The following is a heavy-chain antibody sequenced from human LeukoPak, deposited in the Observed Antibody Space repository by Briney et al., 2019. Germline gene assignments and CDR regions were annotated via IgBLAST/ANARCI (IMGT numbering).Heavy chain of an antibody. Sequence: ASVKVSCKASGYTFPGYYMHWVRQAPGQGLEWMGWINPNSGGTNYAQKFQGRGTMTRGTSVSTAYMELSRLRSDDTAVYYCARDRGNTAMVGSHYYCYGMDVWGRGTALSVSS. CDR3: ARDRGNTAMVGSHYYCYGMDV. J-gene: IGHJ6*04. CDR1: GYTFPGYY. D-gene: IGHD5-18*01. V-gene: IGHV1-2*02. CDR2: INPNSGGT.